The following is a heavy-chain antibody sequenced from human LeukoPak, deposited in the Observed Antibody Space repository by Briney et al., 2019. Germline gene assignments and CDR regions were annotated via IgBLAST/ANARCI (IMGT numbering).Heavy chain of an antibody. V-gene: IGHV3-30*18. CDR3: AKAQLDCSSTSCYGVREWLVIDY. D-gene: IGHD2-2*01. CDR2: ISYDGSNK. J-gene: IGHJ4*02. Sequence: GGSLRLSCAAPGFTFSSYGMHWVRQAPGKGLEWVAVISYDGSNKYYADSVKGRFTISRDNSKNTLYLQMNSLRAEDTAVYYCAKAQLDCSSTSCYGVREWLVIDYWGQGTLVTVSS. CDR1: GFTFSSYG.